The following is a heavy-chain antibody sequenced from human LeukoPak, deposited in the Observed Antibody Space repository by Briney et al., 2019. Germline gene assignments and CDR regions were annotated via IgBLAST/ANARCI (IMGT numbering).Heavy chain of an antibody. CDR2: IGHDGNFQ. CDR1: GFMFSEFG. V-gene: IGHV3-33*01. Sequence: PGGSLRLSCAASGFMFSEFGMHWVRQAPGKGLEWVAVIGHDGNFQYYADSVRGRFTISRDNSKNTLYLQMSTLRVGDTAVYYCARDFSSGWSDFWGQGTLVTVSS. D-gene: IGHD6-19*01. J-gene: IGHJ4*02. CDR3: ARDFSSGWSDF.